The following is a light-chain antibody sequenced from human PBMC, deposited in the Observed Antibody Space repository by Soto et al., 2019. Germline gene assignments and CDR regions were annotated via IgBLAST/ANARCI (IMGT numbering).Light chain of an antibody. V-gene: IGLV1-40*01. CDR2: GNS. Sequence: QSGLTQPPSVSGAPGQTVTISCTGSCSGVGRSCNVHWYQQLPGTAPKLIIYGNSNRPAGVPDRFSGSTSDTSATLVIAGLQAEDEGDYYCQSYVSVVSVVFGGGTKVTVL. CDR1: CSGVGRSCN. J-gene: IGLJ3*02. CDR3: QSYVSVVSVV.